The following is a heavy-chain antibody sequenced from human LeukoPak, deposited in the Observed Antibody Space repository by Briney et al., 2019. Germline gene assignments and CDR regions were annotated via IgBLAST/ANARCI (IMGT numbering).Heavy chain of an antibody. Sequence: PSETLSLTCAVYGGSFSGYYWSWIRQPPGKGLEWIGEINHSGSTNYNPSLKSRVTISVDTSKNQFSLKLSSVTAADTAVYYCARGHQFPRGYYYGMDVWGQGTTVTVSS. CDR2: INHSGST. CDR3: ARGHQFPRGYYYGMDV. CDR1: GGSFSGYY. V-gene: IGHV4-34*01. J-gene: IGHJ6*02.